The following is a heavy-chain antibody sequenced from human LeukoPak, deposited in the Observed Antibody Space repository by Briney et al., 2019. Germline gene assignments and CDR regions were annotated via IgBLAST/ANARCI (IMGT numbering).Heavy chain of an antibody. CDR2: IYYSGST. CDR3: ARLGWLPRMGFDY. V-gene: IGHV4-59*01. CDR1: GGSISSYY. J-gene: IGHJ4*02. Sequence: SETLSLTCTVSGGSISSYYWSWIRQPPGKGLEWIGYIYYSGSTNYNPSLRSRVTISVDTSKNQFSLKLSSVTAADTAVCYCARLGWLPRMGFDYWGQGTLVTVSS. D-gene: IGHD5-12*01.